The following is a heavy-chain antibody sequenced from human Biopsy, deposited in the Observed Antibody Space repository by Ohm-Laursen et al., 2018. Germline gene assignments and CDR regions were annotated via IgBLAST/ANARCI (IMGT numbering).Heavy chain of an antibody. CDR1: GFSFTGYY. J-gene: IGHJ4*02. Sequence: SSVKVSRKASGFSFTGYYIHWARQAPGQGLEWMGWISPKSGGPNYAQKFPGNITMTKNTSMSTAYMEMSRLRSDYTAVYYCASDLLGREGYCGGRNCQIAYWGQGTLVTVSS. CDR2: ISPKSGGP. V-gene: IGHV1-2*02. D-gene: IGHD2-15*01. CDR3: ASDLLGREGYCGGRNCQIAY.